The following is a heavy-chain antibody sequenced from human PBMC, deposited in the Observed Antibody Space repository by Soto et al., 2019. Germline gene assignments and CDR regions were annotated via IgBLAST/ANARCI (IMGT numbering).Heavy chain of an antibody. V-gene: IGHV1-2*02. CDR2: INPNSGGT. CDR3: AREKDQFEDIVVVPGPLYV. CDR1: GYTFTGYY. J-gene: IGHJ6*02. D-gene: IGHD2-2*01. Sequence: PSVKVSCKASGYTFTGYYMHWVRQDPGQGLEWMGWINPNSGGTNYAQKLQGRVTITRDTSASIAYMELSSLRSEDTAVYYCAREKDQFEDIVVVPGPLYVWGQGTTVTVSS.